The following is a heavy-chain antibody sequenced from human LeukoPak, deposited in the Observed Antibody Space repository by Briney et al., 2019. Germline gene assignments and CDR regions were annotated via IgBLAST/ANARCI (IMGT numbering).Heavy chain of an antibody. Sequence: GGSLRLSCAASGFSLSGYWMTWVRQAPGKGLEWVARLHADGSEVYYVDSVKGRFTISRDNAKNSLYLQVNSLRVEDTAVYYCARGGYSFDYLGQGTLVTVSS. J-gene: IGHJ4*02. D-gene: IGHD5-12*01. CDR2: LHADGSEV. CDR3: ARGGYSFDY. V-gene: IGHV3-7*01. CDR1: GFSLSGYW.